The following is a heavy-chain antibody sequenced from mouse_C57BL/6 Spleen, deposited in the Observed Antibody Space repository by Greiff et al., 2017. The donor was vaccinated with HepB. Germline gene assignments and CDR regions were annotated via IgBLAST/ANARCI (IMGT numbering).Heavy chain of an antibody. V-gene: IGHV3-6*01. CDR2: ISYDGSN. D-gene: IGHD2-4*01. CDR1: GYSITSGYY. CDR3: ARNDYDDGGFDY. Sequence: VQLQQSGPGLVKPSQSLSLTCSVTGYSITSGYYWNWIRQFPGNKLEWMGYISYDGSNNYNPSLKNRISITRDTSKNQFFLKLNSVTTEDTATYYCARNDYDDGGFDYWGQGTTLTVSS. J-gene: IGHJ2*01.